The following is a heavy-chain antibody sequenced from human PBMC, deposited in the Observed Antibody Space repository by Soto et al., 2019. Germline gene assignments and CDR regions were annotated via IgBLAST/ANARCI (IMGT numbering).Heavy chain of an antibody. V-gene: IGHV3-23*01. CDR2: IRGSGDTT. J-gene: IGHJ4*02. CDR1: GFTFSTYA. Sequence: EVQLLESGGTLVQPGGSLRLSCAVSGFTFSTYAMSWVRQAPGKGLEWVSAIRGSGDTTYYADSVKGRFTISRDNSKNTLYLQTNSLRAEDTAVYYCAKDGGGGFIAGIDYWGQGTLVTVSS. D-gene: IGHD3-16*01. CDR3: AKDGGGGFIAGIDY.